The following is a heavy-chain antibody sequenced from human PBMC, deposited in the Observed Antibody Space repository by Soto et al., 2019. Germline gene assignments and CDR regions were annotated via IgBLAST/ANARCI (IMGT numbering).Heavy chain of an antibody. J-gene: IGHJ6*02. V-gene: IGHV3-30*18. CDR2: ISYDGSNK. D-gene: IGHD6-6*01. CDR1: GFTFSSYG. CDR3: AKDLAYSSSSMNYYGMDG. Sequence: QVQLVESGGGVVQPGRSLRLSCAASGFTFSSYGMHWVHQAPGRGLEWVAVISYDGSNKYYADSVKGRFTISRDNSKNTLYLQINSLRAEDTAVYYCAKDLAYSSSSMNYYGMDGWGQGTTVTVSS.